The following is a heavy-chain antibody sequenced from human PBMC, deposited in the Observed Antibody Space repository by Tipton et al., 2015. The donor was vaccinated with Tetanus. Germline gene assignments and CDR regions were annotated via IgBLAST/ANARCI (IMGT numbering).Heavy chain of an antibody. Sequence: TLSLTCTVSGGSLRSGDHYWSWIRQPPGKGLEWIGSIYYSGSSYYNPTLKSRVTISVDTSKNQFSLKLDSVTAADAAVYYCTRPGVGGYTGYYFDFWGQGTVVTVSS. J-gene: IGHJ4*02. CDR2: IYYSGSS. CDR1: GGSLRSGDHY. V-gene: IGHV4-39*01. CDR3: TRPGVGGYTGYYFDF. D-gene: IGHD5-12*01.